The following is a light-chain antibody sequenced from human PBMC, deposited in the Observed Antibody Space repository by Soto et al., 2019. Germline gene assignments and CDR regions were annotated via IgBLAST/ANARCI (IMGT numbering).Light chain of an antibody. V-gene: IGKV3-15*01. CDR2: AVS. CDR3: QQYNNWPET. J-gene: IGKJ1*01. Sequence: EIVMTQSPATLSGSPGERATLSFMASQSVNRNLAWYQQKPGQAPRLLIHAVSTRATGIPARFSGSGSGTEFTLTISSLQSEDFAVYYCQQYNNWPETFGQGTKVDIK. CDR1: QSVNRN.